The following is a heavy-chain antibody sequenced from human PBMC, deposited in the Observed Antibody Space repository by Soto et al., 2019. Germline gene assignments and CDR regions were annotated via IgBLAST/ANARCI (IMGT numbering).Heavy chain of an antibody. D-gene: IGHD3-9*01. CDR2: ISAYNGNT. V-gene: IGHV1-18*01. J-gene: IGHJ2*01. CDR3: ARVVFAISRYFAWLLPRPYWYFDL. CDR1: GYTFTSYG. Sequence: QVQLVQSGAEVKKPGASVKVSCKASGYTFTSYGISWVRQAPGQGLEWMGWISAYNGNTNYAQKLQGRVTMTTDTSTSTAXXEXRXXRSDDTAVYYCARVVFAISRYFAWLLPRPYWYFDLWGRGTLVTVSS.